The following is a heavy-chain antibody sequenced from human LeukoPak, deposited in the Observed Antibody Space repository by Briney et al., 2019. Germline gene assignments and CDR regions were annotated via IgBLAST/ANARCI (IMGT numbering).Heavy chain of an antibody. CDR2: INHSGST. CDR1: GGSFSGYY. Sequence: PSETLSLTCAVYGGSFSGYYWSWIRQPPGKGLEWIGEINHSGSTNYNPSLKSRVTISVDTSKNQFSLKLSSVTAADTAVYYCARVTPMTLDWFDPWGQGTLVTVSS. CDR3: ARVTPMTLDWFDP. V-gene: IGHV4-34*01. D-gene: IGHD3-22*01. J-gene: IGHJ5*02.